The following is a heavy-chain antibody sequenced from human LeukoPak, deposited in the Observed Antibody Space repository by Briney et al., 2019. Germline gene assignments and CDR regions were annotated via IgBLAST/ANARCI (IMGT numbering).Heavy chain of an antibody. Sequence: SETLSLTCAVSGGSLSGYSRSWVRQPPGEGLEWIGEINHSGSTDYNPSLRSRVSMSLDTSKKVFSLNLTSVTAADTAVYYCARQETDYYDSSGLYMDVWGKGTTVAVSS. CDR1: GGSLSGYS. J-gene: IGHJ6*03. CDR3: ARQETDYYDSSGLYMDV. V-gene: IGHV4-34*01. D-gene: IGHD3-22*01. CDR2: INHSGST.